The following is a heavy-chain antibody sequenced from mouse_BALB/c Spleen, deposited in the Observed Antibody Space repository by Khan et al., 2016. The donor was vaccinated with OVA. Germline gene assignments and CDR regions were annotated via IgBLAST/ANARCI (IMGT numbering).Heavy chain of an antibody. CDR3: ARRPYFSYVMVY. D-gene: IGHD2-10*01. CDR2: INTFTGEP. Sequence: QIQLVQSGPELKKPGETVKVSCKASGYTFTNYGMNWVRQAPGEGLKWMGWINTFTGEPTYADDFKGRFAFSLETSASTAYLQINNLKNDDTATYFCARRPYFSYVMVYWGQGSSVTVSS. V-gene: IGHV9-3-1*01. CDR1: GYTFTNYG. J-gene: IGHJ4*01.